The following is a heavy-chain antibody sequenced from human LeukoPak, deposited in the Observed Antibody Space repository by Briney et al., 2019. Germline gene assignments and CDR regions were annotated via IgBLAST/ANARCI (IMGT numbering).Heavy chain of an antibody. Sequence: SETLSLTCAVYGGSFSGYFWSWIRQHPGKGLEWIGYIYFRGSTYYNPSLKSRVTISVDTSKNQFSLKLTSVTAADTAVYYCARDSSYITSSGYYYYGMDVWGQGTTVTVSS. V-gene: IGHV4-31*11. CDR3: ARDSSYITSSGYYYYGMDV. D-gene: IGHD6-6*01. CDR1: GGSFSGYF. J-gene: IGHJ6*02. CDR2: IYFRGST.